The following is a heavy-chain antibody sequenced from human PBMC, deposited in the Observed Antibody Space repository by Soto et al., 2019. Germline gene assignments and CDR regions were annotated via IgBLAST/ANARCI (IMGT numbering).Heavy chain of an antibody. J-gene: IGHJ6*02. V-gene: IGHV3-23*01. CDR2: ISGSGGST. CDR1: GFTFSSYA. D-gene: IGHD5-12*01. Sequence: PGGSLRLSCAASGFTFSSYAMSWVRQAPGKGLEWVSAISGSGGSTYYADSVKGRFTISRDNSKNTLYLQMNSLRAEDTAVYYCANEGLDGYNYWGLLKYGMDVWGQGPTVTVSS. CDR3: ANEGLDGYNYWGLLKYGMDV.